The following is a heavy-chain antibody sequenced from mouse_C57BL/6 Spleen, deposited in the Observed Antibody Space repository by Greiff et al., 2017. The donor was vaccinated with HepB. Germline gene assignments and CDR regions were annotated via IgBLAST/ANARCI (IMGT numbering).Heavy chain of an antibody. CDR3: ARDLLLPQYYFDY. CDR2: ISDGGSYT. CDR1: GFTFSSYA. D-gene: IGHD1-1*01. V-gene: IGHV5-4*01. J-gene: IGHJ2*01. Sequence: EVKLMESGGGLVKPGGSLKLSCAASGFTFSSYAMSWVRQTPEKRLEWVATISDGGSYTYYPDNVKGRFTISRDNAKNNLYLQMSHLKSEDTAMYYCARDLLLPQYYFDYWGQGTTLTVSS.